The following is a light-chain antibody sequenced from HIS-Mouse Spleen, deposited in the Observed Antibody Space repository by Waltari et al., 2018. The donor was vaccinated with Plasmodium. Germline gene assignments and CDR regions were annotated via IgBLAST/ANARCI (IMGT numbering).Light chain of an antibody. CDR1: QSVSSY. J-gene: IGKJ1*01. CDR3: QQYNNWPRGT. Sequence: EIVLTQSPATLSLSPGERATLSCRASQSVSSYLAWYQQKPGQAPRLLIYDASNRATGIPARFSGSVSGTDFTLTISSMQSEDFAVYYCQQYNNWPRGTFGQGTKVEIK. V-gene: IGKV3-11*01. CDR2: DAS.